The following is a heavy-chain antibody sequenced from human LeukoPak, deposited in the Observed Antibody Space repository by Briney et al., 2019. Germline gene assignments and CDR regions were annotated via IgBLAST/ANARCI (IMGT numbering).Heavy chain of an antibody. CDR2: IRSKAYGGTT. V-gene: IGHV3-49*03. CDR1: GFTFGDYA. CDR3: TWPNYYDSSGHTRDY. Sequence: GGSLRLSCTASGFTFGDYAMSWFRQAPGKGLEWVGFIRSKAYGGTTEYAASVKGRFTISRDDSKSIAYLQMNSLKTEDTAVYYCTWPNYYDSSGHTRDYWGQGTLVTVSS. D-gene: IGHD3-22*01. J-gene: IGHJ4*02.